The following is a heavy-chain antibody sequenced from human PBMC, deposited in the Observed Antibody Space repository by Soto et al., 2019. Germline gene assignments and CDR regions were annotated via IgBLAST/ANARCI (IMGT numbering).Heavy chain of an antibody. CDR3: ALQTKTVVNAAYFDH. CDR1: GDSISSGSYY. V-gene: IGHV4-39*01. J-gene: IGHJ4*02. CDR2: IYYSGRT. D-gene: IGHD2-21*01. Sequence: SETLSLTCIVSGDSISSGSYYWCWIRQPPGKGLEWIGSIYYSGRTYYNPSFKSRVTISIDTSKNQFSLKLSYVTATDTAVYYCALQTKTVVNAAYFDHWGQGTMVTVYS.